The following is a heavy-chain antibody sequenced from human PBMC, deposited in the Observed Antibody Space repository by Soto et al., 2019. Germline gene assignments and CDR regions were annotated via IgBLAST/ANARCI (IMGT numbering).Heavy chain of an antibody. CDR1: GFTFSSYG. CDR3: VSDRGYGHASVPYS. V-gene: IGHV3-30*03. J-gene: IGHJ4*02. D-gene: IGHD5-18*01. Sequence: QAQLVESGGGVVQPGRSLRLSCAASGFTFSSYGMHWVRQAPGTGLEWVAVISYDGGLQHYADSVKGRFTISRDNSKNMVLLHMTSLRAEDTAVYYCVSDRGYGHASVPYSWGQGTLVSVSS. CDR2: ISYDGGLQ.